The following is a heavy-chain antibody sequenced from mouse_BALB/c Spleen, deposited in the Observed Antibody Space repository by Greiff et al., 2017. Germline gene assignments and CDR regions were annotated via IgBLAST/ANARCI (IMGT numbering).Heavy chain of an antibody. CDR2: IRNKANGYTT. D-gene: IGHD1-1*01. CDR3: ATTYGGDY. V-gene: IGHV7-3*02. J-gene: IGHJ4*01. Sequence: EVHLVESGGGLVQPGGSLRLSCATSGFTFTDYYMSWVRQPPGKALEWLGFIRNKANGYTTEYSASVKGRFTISRDNSQSILYLQMNTLRAEDSATYYCATTYGGDYWGQGTSVTVSS. CDR1: GFTFTDYY.